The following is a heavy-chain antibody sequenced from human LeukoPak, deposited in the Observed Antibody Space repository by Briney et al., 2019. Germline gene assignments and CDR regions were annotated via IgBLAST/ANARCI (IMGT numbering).Heavy chain of an antibody. J-gene: IGHJ4*02. CDR2: ISYDGSNK. Sequence: GGSLRLSCAASGFTFSSYAMHWVRQAPGKGLEWVAVISYDGSNKYYADSVKGRFTISRDSSKNTLYLQMNSLRAEDTAVYYCASTELTDYWGQGTLVTVSS. V-gene: IGHV3-30-3*01. D-gene: IGHD3-10*01. CDR3: ASTELTDY. CDR1: GFTFSSYA.